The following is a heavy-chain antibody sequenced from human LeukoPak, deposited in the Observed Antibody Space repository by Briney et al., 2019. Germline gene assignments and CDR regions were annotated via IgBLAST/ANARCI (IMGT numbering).Heavy chain of an antibody. Sequence: SEALSLTCTVSGGSISSSSYYWGWMRQPPGKGLELIGSTYYSGSTYYNPSLKSRVSISVDTSKNQFSLKLISVTAADTAVYYCARLGGSSWEHYWGQGTLVTVSS. CDR3: ARLGGSSWEHY. V-gene: IGHV4-39*01. CDR2: TYYSGST. CDR1: GGSISSSSYY. J-gene: IGHJ4*02. D-gene: IGHD6-13*01.